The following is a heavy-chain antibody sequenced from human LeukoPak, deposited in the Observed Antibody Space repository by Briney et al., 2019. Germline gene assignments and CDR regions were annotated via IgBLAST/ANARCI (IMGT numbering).Heavy chain of an antibody. CDR3: ARGNLGTMVRGTYYYGLDV. V-gene: IGHV4-34*01. Sequence: SETLSLTCDVYGGFFRGYYWSWIRQPPGKGLEWIGEMHYSGSTNFNRSLKSRVIISVDTSKSPFSLKLSSVTAADTAVYYCARGNLGTMVRGTYYYGLDVWGQGTTVTVSS. D-gene: IGHD3-10*01. CDR2: MHYSGST. J-gene: IGHJ6*02. CDR1: GGFFRGYY.